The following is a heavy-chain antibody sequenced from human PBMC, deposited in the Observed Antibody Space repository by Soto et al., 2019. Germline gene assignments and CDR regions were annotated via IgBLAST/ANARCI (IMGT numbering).Heavy chain of an antibody. J-gene: IGHJ5*02. CDR1: GFSLSNARMG. CDR2: IFSNDEK. V-gene: IGHV2-26*01. Sequence: QVTLKESGPVLVKPTGTLTLTCTVSGFSLSNARMGVSWIRQPPGKALEWLAHIFSNDEKSYSTSLKSRLTISNDTSKSQVVLTMTNMDPVDTATYYCARIRIFGGWLRFGWFDPWGQGTLVTVSS. D-gene: IGHD5-12*01. CDR3: ARIRIFGGWLRFGWFDP.